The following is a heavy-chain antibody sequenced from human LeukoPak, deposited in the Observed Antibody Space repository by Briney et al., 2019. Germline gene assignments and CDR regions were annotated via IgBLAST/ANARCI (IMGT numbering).Heavy chain of an antibody. D-gene: IGHD6-19*01. J-gene: IGHJ4*02. Sequence: TSETLSLTCAVYGGPFSGYYWSWIRQPPGKGLEWIGEINHSGSTNYNPSLKSRVTISVDTSKNQFSLKLSSVTAADTAVYYCARGGGRVAVAGTRFRPPDYWGQGTLVTVSS. V-gene: IGHV4-34*01. CDR2: INHSGST. CDR3: ARGGGRVAVAGTRFRPPDY. CDR1: GGPFSGYY.